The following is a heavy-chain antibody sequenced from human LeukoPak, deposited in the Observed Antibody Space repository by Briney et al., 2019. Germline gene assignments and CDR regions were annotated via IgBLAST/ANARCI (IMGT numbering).Heavy chain of an antibody. CDR1: GYTFTGYY. J-gene: IGHJ6*03. CDR3: ARGSADSGSYYYYYYYMDV. V-gene: IGHV1-2*02. D-gene: IGHD1-26*01. CDR2: INPNSGGT. Sequence: GASVKVSCKASGYTFTGYYMHWVRQAPGQGLEWMGWINPNSGGTNYAQKFQGRVTMTRDTSISTAYMELSRLRSDDTAVYYCARGSADSGSYYYYYYYMDVWGKGTTVTVSS.